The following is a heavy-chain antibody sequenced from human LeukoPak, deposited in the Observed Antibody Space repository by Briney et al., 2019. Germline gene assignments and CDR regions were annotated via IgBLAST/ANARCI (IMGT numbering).Heavy chain of an antibody. CDR1: GGSIISSNYY. V-gene: IGHV4-61*05. Sequence: PSETLSLTCTVSGGSIISSNYYWGWIRQPPGKGLEWIGYIYYSGSTNYNPSLKSRVTISVDTSKNQFSLKLSSVTAADTAVYYCARAPVAGTKWAFDIWGQGTMVTVSS. CDR2: IYYSGST. J-gene: IGHJ3*02. CDR3: ARAPVAGTKWAFDI. D-gene: IGHD6-19*01.